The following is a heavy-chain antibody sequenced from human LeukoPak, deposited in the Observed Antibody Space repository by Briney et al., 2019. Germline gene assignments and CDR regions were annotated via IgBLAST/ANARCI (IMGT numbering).Heavy chain of an antibody. J-gene: IGHJ3*02. CDR3: AKGTHYYDSSGYWGAFDI. CDR1: GFTFSRYA. V-gene: IGHV3-64D*09. Sequence: GGSLRLCCSASGFTFSRYAMHWVRQAPGKGLEYVSGINDNGGRTHYGDSVKGRFSISRDNSKNTLHPQMSTLRAEDTAVYYCAKGTHYYDSSGYWGAFDIWGQGTMVTVSS. D-gene: IGHD3-22*01. CDR2: INDNGGRT.